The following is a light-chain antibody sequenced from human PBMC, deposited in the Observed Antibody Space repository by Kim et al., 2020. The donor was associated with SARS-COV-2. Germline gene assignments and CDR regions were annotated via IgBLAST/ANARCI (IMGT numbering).Light chain of an antibody. CDR1: HSVGIS. Sequence: PGEGATLSCRAGHSVGISFACYQQTSGQAPRLLIYDAAISATGIPTRFSGSGSGTDFTLTISSLEAEDFSIYYCQQRSSWPPALSFGGGTKVDIK. J-gene: IGKJ4*01. CDR3: QQRSSWPPALS. V-gene: IGKV3-11*01. CDR2: DAA.